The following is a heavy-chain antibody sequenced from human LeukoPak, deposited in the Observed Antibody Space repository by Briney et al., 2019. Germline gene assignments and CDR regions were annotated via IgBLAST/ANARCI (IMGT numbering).Heavy chain of an antibody. D-gene: IGHD6-19*01. Sequence: SETLSLTCAVYGGSFSGYYWSWIRQPPGKGLEWIGEINHSGSTNYNPSLKSRVTISVDTSKNQFSLKLSSVTAADTAVYYCAREHSSGWYLGAGRYYMDVWGKGTTVTVSS. V-gene: IGHV4-34*01. J-gene: IGHJ6*03. CDR2: INHSGST. CDR1: GGSFSGYY. CDR3: AREHSSGWYLGAGRYYMDV.